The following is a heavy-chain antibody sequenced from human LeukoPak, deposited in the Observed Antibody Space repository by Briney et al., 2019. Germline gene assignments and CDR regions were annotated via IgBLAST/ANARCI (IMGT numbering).Heavy chain of an antibody. Sequence: SETLSLTCAVYGGSFSGYYWSWIRQPPGKGLEWIGEINHSGSTNYNPSLKSRVTISVDTSKNQFSLKLSSVTAADTAVYYCARKEGGQLVNTRRGFDPWGQGTLVTVSS. CDR1: GGSFSGYY. CDR2: INHSGST. V-gene: IGHV4-34*01. J-gene: IGHJ5*02. D-gene: IGHD6-13*01. CDR3: ARKEGGQLVNTRRGFDP.